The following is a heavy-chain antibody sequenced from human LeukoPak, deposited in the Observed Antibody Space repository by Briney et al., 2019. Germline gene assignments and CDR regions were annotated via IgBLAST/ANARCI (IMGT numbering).Heavy chain of an antibody. CDR2: IIPIFGTA. D-gene: IGHD6-13*01. J-gene: IGHJ4*02. CDR1: GGTFSSYA. Sequence: SVKVSCKASGGTFSSYAISWVRQAPGQGLEWMGGIIPIFGTANYAQKFQGRVTITADESTSTAYMELSSLRSEDTAVYYCALVAAAKPNTFDYWGQGTLVTVSS. V-gene: IGHV1-69*13. CDR3: ALVAAAKPNTFDY.